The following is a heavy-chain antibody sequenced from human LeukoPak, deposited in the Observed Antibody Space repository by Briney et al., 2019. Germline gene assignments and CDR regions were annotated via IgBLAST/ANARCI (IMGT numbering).Heavy chain of an antibody. CDR2: ISYSGNT. V-gene: IGHV4-59*01. CDR3: ARAPTLYYFDY. Sequence: SETLSLTCTFSGGSISTSYWSWIRQPPGKGLEWIEYISYSGNTDYNPSLKSRVTISIDTSKNQFSLNLSFVTAADTAVYYCARAPTLYYFDYWGQGTLVTVSS. J-gene: IGHJ4*02. CDR1: GGSISTSY.